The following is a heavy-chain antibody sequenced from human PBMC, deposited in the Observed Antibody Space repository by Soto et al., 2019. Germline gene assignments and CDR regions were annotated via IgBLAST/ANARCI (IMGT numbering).Heavy chain of an antibody. D-gene: IGHD3-3*01. CDR2: IIPIFGTA. J-gene: IGHJ6*02. CDR3: ARVIFWSGYHSRYYYGMDV. Sequence: SVKVSCKASGGTFSSYAISWVRQAPGQGLEWMGGIIPIFGTANYAQKFQGRVTITADESTSTAYMELSSLRSEDTAVYYCARVIFWSGYHSRYYYGMDVWGQGTTVTVSS. V-gene: IGHV1-69*13. CDR1: GGTFSSYA.